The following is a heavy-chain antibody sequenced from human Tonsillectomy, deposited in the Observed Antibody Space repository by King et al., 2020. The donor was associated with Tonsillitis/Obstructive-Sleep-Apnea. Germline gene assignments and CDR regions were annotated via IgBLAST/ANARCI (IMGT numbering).Heavy chain of an antibody. J-gene: IGHJ6*03. CDR1: GDSISSSNW. Sequence: QLQESGPGLVKPSGTLSLTCAVSGDSISSSNWWTWVRQPPGQGLEWIGEIYHSGSTNYNPSLKSRVTISLDKSKNQFSLKLSSVTAADTAVYYCARPVGTTTGSSYYMDVWGKGTTVTVSS. CDR2: IYHSGST. V-gene: IGHV4-4*02. CDR3: ARPVGTTTGSSYYMDV. D-gene: IGHD1-26*01.